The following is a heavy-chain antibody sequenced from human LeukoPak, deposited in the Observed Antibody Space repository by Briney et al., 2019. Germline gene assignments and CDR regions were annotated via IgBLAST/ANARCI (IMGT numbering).Heavy chain of an antibody. CDR1: GYTFTGYY. D-gene: IGHD3-22*01. V-gene: IGHV1-2*04. J-gene: IGHJ4*02. CDR3: ARGDYETHGYQTR. CDR2: INPNSGGT. Sequence: GGSVKVSCKASGYTFTGYYMHWVRQAPGQGLEWMGWINPNSGGTNYAQKFQGWVTMTRDTSISTAYMELSRLRSDDTAVYYCARGDYETHGYQTRWGQGTLVTVSS.